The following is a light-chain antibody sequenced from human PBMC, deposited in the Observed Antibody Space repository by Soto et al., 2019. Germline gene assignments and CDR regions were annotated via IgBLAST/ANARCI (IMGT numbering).Light chain of an antibody. CDR2: RAS. CDR3: QQRSNWPPSLT. CDR1: QSLGGN. J-gene: IGKJ3*01. V-gene: IGKV3-15*01. Sequence: EIVMTQSPATLAVSPGDTATLSCRASQSLGGNLAWYQQKPGQAPRLLIFRASSRAKGVPARFSASGSGTEFTLTISGLQSEDFAVYYCQQRSNWPPSLTFGPGTKVDIK.